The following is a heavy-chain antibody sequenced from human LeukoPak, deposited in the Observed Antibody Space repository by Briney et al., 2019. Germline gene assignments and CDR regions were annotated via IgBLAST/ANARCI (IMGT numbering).Heavy chain of an antibody. V-gene: IGHV4-59*01. CDR1: GSSFSDYY. J-gene: IGHJ4*02. Sequence: SETLSLTCPVSGSSFSDYYWSWIRQPPGKGLEWIGYIYYTGTTNYNPSLKSRVTISVDTSKNQFSLKLTSVTAADTAVYYCARGHRGLGYWGQGTLVSVSS. CDR2: IYYTGTT. CDR3: ARGHRGLGY.